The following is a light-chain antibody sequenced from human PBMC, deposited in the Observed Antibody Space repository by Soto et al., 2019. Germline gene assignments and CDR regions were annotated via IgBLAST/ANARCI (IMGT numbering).Light chain of an antibody. Sequence: QSALTQPASVCGSPGQSITVSCTGTSSDIGGYNYVSWYQHHPGKAPQLIIYEVNLRPSGVSDRFSASKSGDTASLTISGLQAGDEADYYCCSYSTSNTHNYVFGTGTKLTVL. CDR1: SSDIGGYNY. V-gene: IGLV2-14*01. J-gene: IGLJ1*01. CDR2: EVN. CDR3: CSYSTSNTHNYV.